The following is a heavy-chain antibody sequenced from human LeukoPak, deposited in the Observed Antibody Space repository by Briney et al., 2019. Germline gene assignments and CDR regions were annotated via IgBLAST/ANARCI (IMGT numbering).Heavy chain of an antibody. CDR3: ARDRIDIVVVPAADNWFDP. Sequence: SETLSLTCTVSGGSISSGGYYWSWIRQHPGKGLEWIGSIYYSGSTYYNPSLKSRVTISVDTSKNQFSLKLSSVTAADAAVYYCARDRIDIVVVPAADNWFDPWGQGTLVTVSS. J-gene: IGHJ5*02. CDR2: IYYSGST. V-gene: IGHV4-39*07. D-gene: IGHD2-2*01. CDR1: GGSISSGGYY.